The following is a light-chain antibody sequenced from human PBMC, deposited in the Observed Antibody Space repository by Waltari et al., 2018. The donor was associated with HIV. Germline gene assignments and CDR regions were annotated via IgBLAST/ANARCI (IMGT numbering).Light chain of an antibody. CDR3: SSYAGSNRFVV. Sequence: QSALTQPPSASGSPGQSVAISCTGTRRDIGAYNFVSWYQQQPGSTPKLIIFEVTKRPTGVPDRFSGSKSGNTASLTVSGLLPEDDADYYCSSYAGSNRFVVFGGGTRLTVL. CDR1: RRDIGAYNF. J-gene: IGLJ2*01. V-gene: IGLV2-8*01. CDR2: EVT.